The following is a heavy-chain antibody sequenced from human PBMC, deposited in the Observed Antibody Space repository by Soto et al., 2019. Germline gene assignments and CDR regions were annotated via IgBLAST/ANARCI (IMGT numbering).Heavy chain of an antibody. CDR1: GFIFSTYW. V-gene: IGHV3-74*01. Sequence: EVQLVESGGGLVQPGGSLRLSCAASGFIFSTYWMHWVRQAPGKGLVWVSRINSDGTSTGYADSEKGRFTISRDNAKNTLYLQMNSLRAEDTAVYYCAVIPRPGDGFDIWGQGTMVTVSS. CDR2: INSDGTST. D-gene: IGHD2-21*01. CDR3: AVIPRPGDGFDI. J-gene: IGHJ3*02.